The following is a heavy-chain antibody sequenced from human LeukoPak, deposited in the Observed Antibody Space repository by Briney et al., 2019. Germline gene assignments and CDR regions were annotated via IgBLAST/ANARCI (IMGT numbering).Heavy chain of an antibody. D-gene: IGHD3-9*01. CDR3: AINFDWLLMGPFDY. CDR2: ISGSGGST. Sequence: PGGSLSLSCAASGFTFSSYAMSWVRQAPGKGLEWVSAISGSGGSTYYADSVKGRFTISRDNSKNTLYLQMNSLRAEDTAVYYCAINFDWLLMGPFDYWGQGTLVTVSS. J-gene: IGHJ4*02. CDR1: GFTFSSYA. V-gene: IGHV3-23*01.